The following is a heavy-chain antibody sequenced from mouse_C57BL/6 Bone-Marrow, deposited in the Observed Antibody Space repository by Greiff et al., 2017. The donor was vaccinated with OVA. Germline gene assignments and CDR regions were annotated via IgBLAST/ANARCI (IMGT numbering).Heavy chain of an antibody. CDR1: GFNIKDYY. Sequence: VQLQQSGAELVRPGASVKLSCTASGFNIKDYYMHWVKQRPEQGLKWIGRIDPEDGDTEYAPKFQGKATMTADTSSNTAYLQLSSLTSEDTAVYYCTTSHYYGSSYWYFDVWGTGTTVTVSS. J-gene: IGHJ1*03. D-gene: IGHD1-1*01. CDR3: TTSHYYGSSYWYFDV. CDR2: IDPEDGDT. V-gene: IGHV14-1*01.